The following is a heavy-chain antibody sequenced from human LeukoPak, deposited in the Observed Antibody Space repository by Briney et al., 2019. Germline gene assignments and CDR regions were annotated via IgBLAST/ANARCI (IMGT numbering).Heavy chain of an antibody. J-gene: IGHJ4*02. D-gene: IGHD3-16*02. CDR1: GFTFRSYA. V-gene: IGHV3-30-3*01. CDR2: ISYDGSNK. Sequence: GRSLRLSCAASGFTFRSYAMHWVRQAPGKGLEWVAVISYDGSNKYYADSVKGRFTISRDNSKNTLYLQMNSLRAEDTAVYYCARDLSFDCWGQGTLVTVSS. CDR3: ARDLSFDC.